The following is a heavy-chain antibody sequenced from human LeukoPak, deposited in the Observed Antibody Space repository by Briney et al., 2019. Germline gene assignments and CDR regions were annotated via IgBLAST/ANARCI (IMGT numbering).Heavy chain of an antibody. CDR2: INPSGGST. CDR1: GYTFTSYY. D-gene: IGHD1-26*01. V-gene: IGHV1-46*01. CDR3: AREATPDFYYYYMDV. J-gene: IGHJ6*03. Sequence: GASVKVSCKASGYTFTSYYMHWVRQAPGQGLEWMGIINPSGGSTSYAQKFQGRVTMTRDTSTSTVYMELSSLRAEDTAVYYCAREATPDFYYYYMDVWGKGTTVTVSS.